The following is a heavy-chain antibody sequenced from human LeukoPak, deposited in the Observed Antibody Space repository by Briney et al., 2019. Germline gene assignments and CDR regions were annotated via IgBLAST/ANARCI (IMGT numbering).Heavy chain of an antibody. D-gene: IGHD3-16*01. Sequence: GGSLRLSCAASGFTFSSYAMSWVRQAPGKGLEWVSAISGSGGSTYYADSVKGRFTISRDNSKNTLYLQMNSLRAEDTAVYYCAKAGEQFDYGWGSEGFYFDYWGQGTLVTVSS. CDR3: AKAGEQFDYGWGSEGFYFDY. V-gene: IGHV3-23*01. CDR1: GFTFSSYA. J-gene: IGHJ4*02. CDR2: ISGSGGST.